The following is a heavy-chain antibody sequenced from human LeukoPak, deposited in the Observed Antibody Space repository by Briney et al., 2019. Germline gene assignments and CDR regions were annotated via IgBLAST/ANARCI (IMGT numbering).Heavy chain of an antibody. V-gene: IGHV3-9*01. Sequence: GGSLRLSCAASGFTFDDYAMHWVRQAPGKGLEWVSGISWNSGSIGYADSVKGRFTISRDNAKNSLYLQMNSLRAEDTALYYCAKAETGYSSGTDDAFDIWGQGTMVTVSS. CDR2: ISWNSGSI. J-gene: IGHJ3*02. CDR3: AKAETGYSSGTDDAFDI. CDR1: GFTFDDYA. D-gene: IGHD6-19*01.